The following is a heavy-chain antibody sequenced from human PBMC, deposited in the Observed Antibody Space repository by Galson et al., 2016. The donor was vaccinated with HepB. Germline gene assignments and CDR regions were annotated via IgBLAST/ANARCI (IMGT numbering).Heavy chain of an antibody. Sequence: SLRLSCAASGFIFSDYYMTWIRQAPGKGLEWVAYISASSSYTYYADSVKGRFTISRDNAKNSLYLQMNSLSAEDTAVYYCARVDCIRTRCYRDFDLWGQGTLVTVAA. D-gene: IGHD2-2*01. CDR3: ARVDCIRTRCYRDFDL. V-gene: IGHV3-11*06. CDR1: GFIFSDYY. J-gene: IGHJ4*02. CDR2: ISASSSYT.